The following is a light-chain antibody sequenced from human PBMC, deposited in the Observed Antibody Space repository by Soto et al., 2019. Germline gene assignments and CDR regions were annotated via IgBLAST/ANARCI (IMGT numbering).Light chain of an antibody. Sequence: EIVVTQSPATLSVSPEERVTLSCRASQSVSSYLAWYQQKPGQAPRLLIYGASTGATGIPARFSGSGSGTEFILTISSLQSEDFAVYYCQQYSKWPLTFGGGTKVDIK. CDR1: QSVSSY. CDR3: QQYSKWPLT. CDR2: GAS. V-gene: IGKV3-15*01. J-gene: IGKJ4*01.